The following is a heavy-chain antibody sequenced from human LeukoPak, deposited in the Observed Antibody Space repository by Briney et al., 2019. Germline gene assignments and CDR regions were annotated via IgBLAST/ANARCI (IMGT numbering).Heavy chain of an antibody. V-gene: IGHV3-30*02. J-gene: IGHJ4*02. D-gene: IGHD4-17*01. CDR2: IRNDGRNK. CDR1: GFTFSKYG. Sequence: GGSLRLSCAASGFTFSKYGMYWVRQAPGKGLEWVAFIRNDGRNKYYTESVKCRFTISRDNSKNTLYLQTNSLRAEDTAVYYCARDLNYGDLFDYWGQGTLVTVSS. CDR3: ARDLNYGDLFDY.